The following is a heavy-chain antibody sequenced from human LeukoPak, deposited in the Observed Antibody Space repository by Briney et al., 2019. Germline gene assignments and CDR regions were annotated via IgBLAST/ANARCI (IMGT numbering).Heavy chain of an antibody. CDR2: ISGSGGST. CDR3: AKDGERFLEWFEYFQH. D-gene: IGHD3-3*01. CDR1: GFTFSSYA. V-gene: IGHV3-23*01. Sequence: PGGSLSLSCAASGFTFSSYAMSGVRQAPGKGLEWVSAISGSGGSTYYADSVKGRFTISRDNSKNTLYLQMNSLRAEDTAVYYCAKDGERFLEWFEYFQHWGQGTLVTVSS. J-gene: IGHJ1*01.